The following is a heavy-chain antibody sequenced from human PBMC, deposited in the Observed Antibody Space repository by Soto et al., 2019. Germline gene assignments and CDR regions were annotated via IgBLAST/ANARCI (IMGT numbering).Heavy chain of an antibody. V-gene: IGHV3-74*03. D-gene: IGHD1-26*01. J-gene: IGHJ4*02. CDR1: GFTFSSYW. Sequence: GGSLSLSCTASGFTFSSYWMNWVRQAPGKGLDWVSLINPDGGTTTYAESVKGRFTIFRDNAKNTVYLQMTSLRVEDTAVYYCARDLRGSPDYWGQGTLVTVSS. CDR3: ARDLRGSPDY. CDR2: INPDGGTT.